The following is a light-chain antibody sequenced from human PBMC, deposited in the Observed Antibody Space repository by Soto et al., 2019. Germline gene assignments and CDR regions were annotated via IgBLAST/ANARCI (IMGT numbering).Light chain of an antibody. V-gene: IGKV2-30*01. J-gene: IGKJ5*01. CDR3: MQGTHWPIT. CDR2: KVS. CDR1: QSLVYSDGNTY. Sequence: VVMTQSALSLPVTLGQPASISCRSIQSLVYSDGNTYLTWFQQRPGQSPRRXIYKVSNRDSGVPARFSGSGSGTDFALKISRVEAEDVGVYYCMQGTHWPITFGQGTRLEI.